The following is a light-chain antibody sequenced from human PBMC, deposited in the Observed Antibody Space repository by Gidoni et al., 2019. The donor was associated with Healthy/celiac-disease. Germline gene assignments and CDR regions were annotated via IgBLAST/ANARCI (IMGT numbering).Light chain of an antibody. CDR1: QSVSSN. J-gene: IGKJ4*01. V-gene: IGKV3-15*01. Sequence: EIVITQSPATLSVSPGERATLPCRASQSVSSNLAWYQQKPGQAPRLLIYGASTRATGIPARFSGSGSGTECTLTISSLQSEDVAVYYCQQYNNWPPLTFGGGTKVEIK. CDR2: GAS. CDR3: QQYNNWPPLT.